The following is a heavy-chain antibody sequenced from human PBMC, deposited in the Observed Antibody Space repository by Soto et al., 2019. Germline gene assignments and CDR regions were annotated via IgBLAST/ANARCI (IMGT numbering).Heavy chain of an antibody. CDR2: IYYSGST. J-gene: IGHJ6*03. Sequence: SEPLRLTCTVSGGNIIDYGWSCIRKNTGKGLEWIGYIYYSGSTNYNPSLKSRVTISVDTSKNQFSLKLSSVTAADTAVYYCARGGEYCSSTRCYNYSYYMGAWGKGTTVTGYS. CDR3: ARGGEYCSSTRCYNYSYYMGA. V-gene: IGHV4-59*08. CDR1: GGNIIDYG. D-gene: IGHD2-2*02.